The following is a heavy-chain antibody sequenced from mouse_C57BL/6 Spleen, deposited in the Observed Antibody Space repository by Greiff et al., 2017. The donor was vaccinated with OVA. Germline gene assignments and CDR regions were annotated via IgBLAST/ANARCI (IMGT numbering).Heavy chain of an antibody. D-gene: IGHD2-14*01. J-gene: IGHJ4*01. V-gene: IGHV3-1*01. CDR1: GYSITSGYD. CDR2: ISYSGST. CDR3: ARGYRARAMDY. Sequence: EVKLVESGPGMVKPSQSLSLTCTVTGYSITSGYDWHWIRHFPGNKLEWMGYISYSGSTNYNPSLKSRISITHDTSKNHFFLKLNSVTTEDTATYYCARGYRARAMDYWGQGTSVTVSS.